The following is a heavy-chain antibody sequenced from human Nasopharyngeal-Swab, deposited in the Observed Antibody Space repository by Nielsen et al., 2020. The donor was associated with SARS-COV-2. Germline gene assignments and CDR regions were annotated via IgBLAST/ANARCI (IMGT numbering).Heavy chain of an antibody. CDR2: IYYRGST. V-gene: IGHV4-39*01. Sequence: SETLSLTCTVSGGSISSSSYYWGWIRQPPVKGLEYIGGIYYRGSTNYNPSLRSRVTISVDTSKNQFSLKLSSVTAADTAVYYCARREGAIFGVVTYFDYWGQGTLVTVSS. D-gene: IGHD3-3*01. CDR3: ARREGAIFGVVTYFDY. CDR1: GGSISSSSYY. J-gene: IGHJ4*02.